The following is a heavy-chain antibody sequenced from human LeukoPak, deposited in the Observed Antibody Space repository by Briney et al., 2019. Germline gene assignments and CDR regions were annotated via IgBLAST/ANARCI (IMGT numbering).Heavy chain of an antibody. CDR2: IKQDGSEK. CDR3: AKDLGMVRSDYFDY. CDR1: GFTFSSYE. D-gene: IGHD1-26*01. Sequence: GGSLRLSCAASGFTFSSYEMNWVRQAPGKGLEWVANIKQDGSEKYYVDSVKGRFTISRDNAKNTLYLQMNSLRAEDTAVYYCAKDLGMVRSDYFDYWGQGTLVTVSS. V-gene: IGHV3-7*03. J-gene: IGHJ4*02.